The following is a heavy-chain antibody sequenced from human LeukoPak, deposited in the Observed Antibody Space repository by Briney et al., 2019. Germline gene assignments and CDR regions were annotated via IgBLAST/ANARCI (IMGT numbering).Heavy chain of an antibody. CDR1: GCSVSSGSYY. Sequence: SETLSLTCTVSGCSVSSGSYYWSWIRQPPGKGLEWIGYIYYSGSTNYNPSLKSRVTISVDTSKNQFSLKLSSVTAADTAVYYCASGAAAGTNDYWGQGTPVTVSS. D-gene: IGHD6-13*01. J-gene: IGHJ4*02. V-gene: IGHV4-61*01. CDR2: IYYSGST. CDR3: ASGAAAGTNDY.